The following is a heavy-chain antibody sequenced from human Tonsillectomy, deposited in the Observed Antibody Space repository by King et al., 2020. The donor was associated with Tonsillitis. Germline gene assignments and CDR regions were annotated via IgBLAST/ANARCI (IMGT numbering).Heavy chain of an antibody. J-gene: IGHJ5*02. V-gene: IGHV4-61*02. CDR1: GGSISSGVYY. CDR3: ARDVYLGYCSGTSCEYWFDP. CDR2: IYTSGST. D-gene: IGHD2-2*01. Sequence: VPLQESGPGLVKPSQTLSLTCTVSGGSISSGVYYWSWIRQAAGKGLEWIGRIYTSGSTNYNPSLRSRVTMSVDTSKNQFSLKLSSVTAADTAVYYCARDVYLGYCSGTSCEYWFDPWGQGTLVTVSS.